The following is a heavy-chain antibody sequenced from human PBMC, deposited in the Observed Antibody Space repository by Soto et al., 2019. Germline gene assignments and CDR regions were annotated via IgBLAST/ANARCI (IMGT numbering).Heavy chain of an antibody. Sequence: PGGSLRLSCAASGFTFSTYGMSWVRQAPGEGLEWVSAISGNGGSTYYADSVKGRFTISRDNSKNTLYLQMSSLRAEDTAVYYCVKDRITMVRGVSPYFDYWGQGTLVTVSS. CDR1: GFTFSTYG. CDR3: VKDRITMVRGVSPYFDY. J-gene: IGHJ4*02. CDR2: ISGNGGST. D-gene: IGHD3-10*01. V-gene: IGHV3-23*01.